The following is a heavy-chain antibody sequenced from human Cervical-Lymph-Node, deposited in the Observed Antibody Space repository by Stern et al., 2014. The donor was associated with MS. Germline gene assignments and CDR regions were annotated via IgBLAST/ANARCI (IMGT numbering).Heavy chain of an antibody. Sequence: VQLMQSGAEVKKPGESLKISCKDSGYSFSRYWIGWVRQVPGKSLEWMGIIHPDDSDTRYSASFQGQVTISADKSINTAYLQWSSLRASDSAIYYCARGGVSFDTGLMAFDYWGQGTLVTVSS. CDR2: IHPDDSDT. CDR1: GYSFSRYW. J-gene: IGHJ4*02. D-gene: IGHD5-18*01. CDR3: ARGGVSFDTGLMAFDY. V-gene: IGHV5-51*01.